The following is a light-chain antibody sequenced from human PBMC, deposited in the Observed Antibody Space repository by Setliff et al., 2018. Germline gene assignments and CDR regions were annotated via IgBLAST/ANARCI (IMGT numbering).Light chain of an antibody. Sequence: QSALTQPPSASGSPGQSVTISCTGTRSDVGGYNHVSWYQQHPDKAPKVIIYEVSVRPSGVPDRFSGSKSGNTASLTVSGLRAEDEADYFCCSYAGNYHYVFGTGTKVTVL. J-gene: IGLJ1*01. V-gene: IGLV2-8*01. CDR2: EVS. CDR1: RSDVGGYNH. CDR3: CSYAGNYHYV.